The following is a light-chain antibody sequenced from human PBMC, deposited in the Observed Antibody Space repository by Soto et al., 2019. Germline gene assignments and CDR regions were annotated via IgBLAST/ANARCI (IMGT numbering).Light chain of an antibody. J-gene: IGKJ1*01. Sequence: EIVMTQSPATLSVSPGERATLSCRASQSVGSNLARYQQKPGQAPRLLIYGASTRATGIPARFSGSGSGTEFTLTISSLQPEDFAIYFCQQYNNWPPDRTFGQGTKVEIK. V-gene: IGKV3-15*01. CDR2: GAS. CDR3: QQYNNWPPDRT. CDR1: QSVGSN.